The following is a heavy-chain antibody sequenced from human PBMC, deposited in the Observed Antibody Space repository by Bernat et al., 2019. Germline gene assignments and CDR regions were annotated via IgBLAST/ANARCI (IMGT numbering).Heavy chain of an antibody. Sequence: EVHLVQSGAEVKNPGLKLKTSPTVFGYTFSTYYLHWLQQAPGNGLEWMGLVVPEEGEKIFEEKFQGRVTITADKSTDTAYMELRSLRSEDTAVYYCATLQVGEGLHDAFDSWDQGTMVTVSS. V-gene: IGHV1-69-2*01. CDR2: VVPEEGEK. J-gene: IGHJ3*02. CDR3: ATLQVGEGLHDAFDS. D-gene: IGHD5/OR15-5a*01. CDR1: GYTFSTYY.